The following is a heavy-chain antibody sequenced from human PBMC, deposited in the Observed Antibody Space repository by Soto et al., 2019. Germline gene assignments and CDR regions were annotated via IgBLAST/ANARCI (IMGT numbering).Heavy chain of an antibody. D-gene: IGHD5-18*01. CDR3: AKRRVATAMVN. Sequence: LRLSCAASGFSFSTYAMSWVRQAPGKGLEWVSAISGSGGSTYYADSVKGRFTISRDNSKNTLYLQMNSLRAEDTAVYYCAKRRVATAMVNWGQGTLVTDSS. V-gene: IGHV3-23*01. J-gene: IGHJ4*02. CDR1: GFSFSTYA. CDR2: ISGSGGST.